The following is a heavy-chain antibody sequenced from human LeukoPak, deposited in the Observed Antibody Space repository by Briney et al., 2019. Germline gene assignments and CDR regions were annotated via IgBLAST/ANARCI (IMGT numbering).Heavy chain of an antibody. V-gene: IGHV4-31*03. CDR2: IYYSGST. J-gene: IGHJ4*02. CDR3: ARDNGVYCSGGSCYPGIFDY. Sequence: PSQTLSLTCTVSGGSISSGGYYWSWIRQHPGKGLEWIGYIYYSGSTYYNPSLKSRVTISVDTSKNQFSLKLSSVTAADTAVYYCARDNGVYCSGGSCYPGIFDYWGQGTLVTVSS. CDR1: GGSISSGGYY. D-gene: IGHD2-15*01.